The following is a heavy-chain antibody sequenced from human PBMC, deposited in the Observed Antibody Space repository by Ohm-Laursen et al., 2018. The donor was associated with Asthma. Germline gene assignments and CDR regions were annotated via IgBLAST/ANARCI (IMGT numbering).Heavy chain of an antibody. CDR1: GASVGDSTWS. CDR2: MSYRGGI. Sequence: SETLSLTCAASGASVGDSTWSWSWVRQPPGKELQFIAYMSYRGGINYNPSLQSRVTLSIDTSKNQVSLRLISVTAADSALYFCARLDWVQSMFDSWGQGNLVTVSS. J-gene: IGHJ4*02. V-gene: IGHV4-59*02. D-gene: IGHD3-9*01. CDR3: ARLDWVQSMFDS.